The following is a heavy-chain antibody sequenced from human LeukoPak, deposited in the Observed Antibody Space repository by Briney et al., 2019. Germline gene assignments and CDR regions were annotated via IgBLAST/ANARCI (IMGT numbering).Heavy chain of an antibody. CDR1: GYTLTELS. CDR2: FDPEDGET. J-gene: IGHJ4*02. CDR3: ATTYYYDSSGLLRVGHTGYYFDY. D-gene: IGHD3-22*01. Sequence: GASVKASCKVSGYTLTELSMHWVRQAPGKGLEWMGGFDPEDGETIYAQKFQGRVTMTEDTSTDTAYMELSSLRSEDTAVYYCATTYYYDSSGLLRVGHTGYYFDYWGQGTLVTVSS. V-gene: IGHV1-24*01.